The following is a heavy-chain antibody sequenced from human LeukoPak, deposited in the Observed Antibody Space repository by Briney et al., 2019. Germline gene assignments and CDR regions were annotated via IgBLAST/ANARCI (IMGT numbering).Heavy chain of an antibody. J-gene: IGHJ4*02. CDR1: GFTFSTYW. V-gene: IGHV3-74*01. CDR3: ARPPTAHLGDLLWIDY. D-gene: IGHD3-10*01. Sequence: GGSLRLSCAASGFTFSTYWVHWVRQAPGKGLVWVSRINPDGSRTDYADSVKGRFTISRDNAKNTLYLQMNSLRAEDTAVYYCARPPTAHLGDLLWIDYWGQGTLVTVSS. CDR2: INPDGSRT.